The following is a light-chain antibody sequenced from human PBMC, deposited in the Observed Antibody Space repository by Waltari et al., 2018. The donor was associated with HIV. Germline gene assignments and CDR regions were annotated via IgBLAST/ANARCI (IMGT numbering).Light chain of an antibody. CDR3: AAWDDSLNGPV. V-gene: IGLV1-44*01. J-gene: IGLJ2*01. CDR2: SNN. CDR1: SSHIGSNP. Sequence: QSVLTQPPSASGTPGQRVTISCSGSSSHIGSNPVNCYKHLPGTAPKLLIYSNNQRPSGVPDRFSGPKSGTSASLAISGLQSEDEADYYCAAWDDSLNGPVFGGGTKLTVL.